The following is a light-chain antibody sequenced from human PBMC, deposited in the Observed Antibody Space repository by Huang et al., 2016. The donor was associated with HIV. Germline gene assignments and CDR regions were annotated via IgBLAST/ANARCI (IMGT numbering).Light chain of an antibody. V-gene: IGKV1-39*01. CDR3: QQTYSSPPWT. Sequence: DIQMTQSPSSLSASVGDRVTITCRASQTITNYLNWYLQIPVKAPKLLIYAASGLQSGVPSRFSGSGSGTNFTLTIRSLQPEDFATYYCQQTYSSPPWTFGQGTKVEIK. CDR1: QTITNY. CDR2: AAS. J-gene: IGKJ1*01.